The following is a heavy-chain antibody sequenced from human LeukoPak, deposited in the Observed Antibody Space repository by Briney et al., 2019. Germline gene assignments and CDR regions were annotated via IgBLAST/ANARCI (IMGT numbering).Heavy chain of an antibody. CDR2: ISSSSSYI. Sequence: GGSLRLSCAASGFTVSSNYMSWVRQAPGKGLEWVSSISSSSSYIYYADSVKGRFTISRDNAKNSLYLQMNSLRAEDTAVYYCARFGLTGDYLYWGQGTLVTVSS. J-gene: IGHJ4*02. CDR1: GFTVSSNY. D-gene: IGHD4-17*01. V-gene: IGHV3-21*01. CDR3: ARFGLTGDYLY.